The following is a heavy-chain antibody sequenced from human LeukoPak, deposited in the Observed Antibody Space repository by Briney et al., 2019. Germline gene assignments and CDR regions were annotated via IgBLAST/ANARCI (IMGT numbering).Heavy chain of an antibody. CDR2: ISYDGSNK. D-gene: IGHD5-18*01. CDR3: AKAGPFVRSYGPTFDY. J-gene: IGHJ4*02. CDR1: GFTFSSYA. Sequence: GGSLRLSCAASGFTFSSYAMHWVRQAPGKGLEWVAVISYDGSNKYYADSVKGRFTISRDNSKNTLYLQMNSLRGEDTAVFYCAKAGPFVRSYGPTFDYWGQGTLVTVSS. V-gene: IGHV3-30-3*01.